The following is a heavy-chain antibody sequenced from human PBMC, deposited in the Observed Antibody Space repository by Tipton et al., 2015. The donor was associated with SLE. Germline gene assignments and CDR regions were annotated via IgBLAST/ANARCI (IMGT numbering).Heavy chain of an antibody. D-gene: IGHD7-27*01. CDR2: VNQGGSEK. CDR1: GFAFSSPW. J-gene: IGHJ4*02. V-gene: IGHV3-7*01. CDR3: ASWVGNQNY. Sequence: SLRLSCAASGFAFSSPWMSWVRQAPGKGLEWVAHVNQGGSEKYYVDSVKGRFTISGDNAKNSLYLQMNSLRAEDTAVYYCASWVGNQNYWGQGTLVTVSS.